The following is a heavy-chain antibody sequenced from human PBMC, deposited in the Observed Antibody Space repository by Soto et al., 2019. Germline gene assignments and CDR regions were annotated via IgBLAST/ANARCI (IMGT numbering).Heavy chain of an antibody. V-gene: IGHV3-48*03. CDR1: GFTFSSYE. Sequence: EVQLVESGGGLVQPGGSLRLSCAASGFTFSSYEMNWVRQAPGKGLEWVSYISSSGSTIYYADSVKGRFTISRDNAKNSLYLQMNSLRAEDTAVYYCARDLSFGQLNWFDPWGQGILVTVSS. D-gene: IGHD1-1*01. CDR3: ARDLSFGQLNWFDP. J-gene: IGHJ5*02. CDR2: ISSSGSTI.